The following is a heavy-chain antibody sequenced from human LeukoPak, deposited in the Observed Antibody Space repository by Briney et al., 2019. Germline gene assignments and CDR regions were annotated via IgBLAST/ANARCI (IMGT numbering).Heavy chain of an antibody. D-gene: IGHD5-18*01. V-gene: IGHV4-39*07. CDR3: ARGQERTWIQLWLRINDAFDI. CDR1: GGSISSSSYY. J-gene: IGHJ3*02. Sequence: SETLSLTCTVSGGSISSSSYYWSWVRQPPGKGLEWIGEINHSGSTNYNPSLKSRVTISVDTSKNQFSLKLSSVTAADTAVYYCARGQERTWIQLWLRINDAFDIWGQGTMVTVSS. CDR2: INHSGST.